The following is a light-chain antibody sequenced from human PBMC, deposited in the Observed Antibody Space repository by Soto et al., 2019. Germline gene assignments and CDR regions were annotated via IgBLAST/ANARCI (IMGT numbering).Light chain of an antibody. J-gene: IGLJ3*02. CDR3: ATWDDSLSAWV. Sequence: QLVLTQPPSASGTPGQRVTISCSGSYSNIGRNIVNWHQQLPGTAPKLLIYSNDQRPSGVPDRFSGSKSGTSASLAISGLQSEDEADYYCATWDDSLSAWVFGGGTKLTVL. CDR2: SND. CDR1: YSNIGRNI. V-gene: IGLV1-44*01.